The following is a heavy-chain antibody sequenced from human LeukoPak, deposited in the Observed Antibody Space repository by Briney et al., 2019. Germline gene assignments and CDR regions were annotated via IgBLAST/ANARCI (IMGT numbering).Heavy chain of an antibody. V-gene: IGHV3-48*03. D-gene: IGHD1-26*01. CDR1: GVTFSSYE. J-gene: IGHJ4*02. CDR3: ASGWDRIAPTTPFDY. CDR2: ISSSGTTI. Sequence: GGSLRLSCVASGVTFSSYEMNWVRQAPGKGLEWVSDISSSGTTIHYADSVKGRFTISRDNAKNSLYLQMNSLRAEDTAVYYCASGWDRIAPTTPFDYWGQGTLVTVSS.